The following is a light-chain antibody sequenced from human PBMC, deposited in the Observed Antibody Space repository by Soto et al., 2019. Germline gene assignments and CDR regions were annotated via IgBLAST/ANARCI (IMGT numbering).Light chain of an antibody. CDR2: NNH. V-gene: IGLV1-40*01. Sequence: QSVLTQPPSVSGAPGQSVTISCTGTSSNIGAGYDIHWYQQPPGTAPKLVIYNNHNRPSGVPDRFSGSKSGTSASLAISGLQSEDEADYYCAAWDDSLNGPVFGGGTKLTVL. J-gene: IGLJ3*02. CDR1: SSNIGAGYD. CDR3: AAWDDSLNGPV.